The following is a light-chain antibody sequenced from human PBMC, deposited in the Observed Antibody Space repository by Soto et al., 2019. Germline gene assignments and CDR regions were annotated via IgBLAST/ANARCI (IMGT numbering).Light chain of an antibody. V-gene: IGKV3-20*01. J-gene: IGKJ4*01. CDR1: QSLRSSY. CDR3: QQYSGSLT. Sequence: EIVLTQSPGTLSLSAGERATLSCRASQSLRSSYVAWYQQKPGQAPRLLIHGTSSRATGIPDRFSGSGSGTDFALTISRLEPEGFAVYYCQQYSGSLTFGGGTKVEIK. CDR2: GTS.